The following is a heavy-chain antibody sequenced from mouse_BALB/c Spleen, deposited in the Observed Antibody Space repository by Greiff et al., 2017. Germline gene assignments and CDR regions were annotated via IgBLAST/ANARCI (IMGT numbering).Heavy chain of an antibody. Sequence: VKLMESGPGLVQPSQSLSITCTVSGFSLTSYGVHWVRQSPGKGLEWLGVIWSGGSTDYNAAFISRLSISKDNSKSQVFFKMNSLQTDDTAMYYCARTRYDEGVTMDYWGQGTSVTVSS. V-gene: IGHV2-2*01. CDR3: ARTRYDEGVTMDY. D-gene: IGHD2-14*01. J-gene: IGHJ4*01. CDR2: IWSGGST. CDR1: GFSLTSYG.